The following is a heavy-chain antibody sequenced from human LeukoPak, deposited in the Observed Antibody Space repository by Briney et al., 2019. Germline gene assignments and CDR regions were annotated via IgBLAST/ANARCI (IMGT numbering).Heavy chain of an antibody. D-gene: IGHD2-15*01. CDR1: GGSISSYY. J-gene: IGHJ4*02. Sequence: PSETLSLTCTVSGGSISSYYWSWIRQPPGKGLEWIGYIYYSGSTNYNPSLKSRATISVDTSKNQFSLKLSSVTAADTAVYYCARSSVVAANYFDYWGQGTLATVSS. V-gene: IGHV4-59*08. CDR3: ARSSVVAANYFDY. CDR2: IYYSGST.